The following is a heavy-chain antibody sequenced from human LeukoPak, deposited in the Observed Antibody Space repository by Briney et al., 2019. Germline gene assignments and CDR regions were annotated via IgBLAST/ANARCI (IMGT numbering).Heavy chain of an antibody. V-gene: IGHV5-51*01. Sequence: GESLKISCKGSGYSFTSYWIGWVRQMPGKGLEWMGIIYPGDSGTRYSPSFQGQVTISADKSVSTACLQWSSLKASDTAMYYCARGHIGYCSSTSCSKGGWDYWGQGTLVTVSS. J-gene: IGHJ4*02. CDR1: GYSFTSYW. D-gene: IGHD2-2*01. CDR2: IYPGDSGT. CDR3: ARGHIGYCSSTSCSKGGWDY.